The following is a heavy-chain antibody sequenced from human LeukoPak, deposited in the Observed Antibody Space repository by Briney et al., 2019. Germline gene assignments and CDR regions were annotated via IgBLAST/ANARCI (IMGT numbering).Heavy chain of an antibody. CDR2: ISGSGGAT. D-gene: IGHD4-23*01. V-gene: IGHV3-23*01. Sequence: GGSLRLSCAASGFAFSTYAMSWVRQAPGKGLEWVSAISGSGGATYYADSVKGRFTISRDNSKNTLYLQMNSLRAEDTAVYYCAKDDGGNSEWYFDLWGRGTLVTVSS. CDR1: GFAFSTYA. J-gene: IGHJ2*01. CDR3: AKDDGGNSEWYFDL.